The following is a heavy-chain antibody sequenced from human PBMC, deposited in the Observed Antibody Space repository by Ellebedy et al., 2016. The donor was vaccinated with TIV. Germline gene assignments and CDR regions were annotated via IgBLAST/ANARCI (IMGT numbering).Heavy chain of an antibody. CDR1: GGSISSSSYY. D-gene: IGHD1-1*01. CDR2: INFSGRT. Sequence: SETLSLTCTVSGGSISSSSYYWVWLRQPPGKGLEWIGSINFSGRTYYNPSLKSRLTISIDTSKNQFSLKLSSVSAADTAMYYCTRGGTSYSDYWGQGTLVTVSS. V-gene: IGHV4-39*07. J-gene: IGHJ4*02. CDR3: TRGGTSYSDY.